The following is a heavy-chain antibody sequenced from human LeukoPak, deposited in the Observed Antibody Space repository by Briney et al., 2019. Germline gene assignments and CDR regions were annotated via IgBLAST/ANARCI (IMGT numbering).Heavy chain of an antibody. J-gene: IGHJ4*02. CDR3: AAGTYCGGDCYNDY. CDR2: IVVGSGNT. V-gene: IGHV1-58*02. D-gene: IGHD2-21*02. CDR1: GFTFTSPA. Sequence: SVKVSCKASGFTFTSPAMQWVRQARGQRLEWIGWIVVGSGNTNYAQKFQERVTITRDMSTSTAYMELSSLRSEDTAVYYCAAGTYCGGDCYNDYWGQGTLVTVSS.